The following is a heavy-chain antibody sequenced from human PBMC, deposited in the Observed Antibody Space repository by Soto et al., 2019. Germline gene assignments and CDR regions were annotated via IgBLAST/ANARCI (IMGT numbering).Heavy chain of an antibody. CDR2: ISSSSSTI. J-gene: IGHJ4*02. CDR1: GFTFSSYS. Sequence: EVQLVESGGGLVQPGGSLRLSCAASGFTFSSYSMNWVRQAPGKGLEWVSYISSSSSTIYYADSVKGRFTISRDNAKNSLYQQMNSLRAEDTAVYYCATNPAVWFGELTVYYFDYWGQGTLVTVSS. D-gene: IGHD3-10*01. CDR3: ATNPAVWFGELTVYYFDY. V-gene: IGHV3-48*01.